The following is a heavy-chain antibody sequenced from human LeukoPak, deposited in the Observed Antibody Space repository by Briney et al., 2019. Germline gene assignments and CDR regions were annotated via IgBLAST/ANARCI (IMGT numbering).Heavy chain of an antibody. J-gene: IGHJ4*02. CDR3: ARVKHGSGPSGY. CDR1: GYTFTSYD. CDR2: MNPNSGNT. Sequence: ASVKVSCKASGYTFTSYDINWVRQATGQGLEWMGWMNPNSGNTGYAQKFQGRVTMTRNTSIGTAYMELRSLRYEDTAVYYCARVKHGSGPSGYRGQGTLVTVSS. V-gene: IGHV1-8*01. D-gene: IGHD3-10*01.